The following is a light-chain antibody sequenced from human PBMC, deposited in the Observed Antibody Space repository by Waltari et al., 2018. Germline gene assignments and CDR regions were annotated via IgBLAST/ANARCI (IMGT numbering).Light chain of an antibody. J-gene: IGKJ2*01. CDR1: QSIRNY. CDR3: QHSYNTPFPYT. V-gene: IGKV1-39*01. Sequence: IQMTQSPSSLSASVGDRVTITCRSSQSIRNYLNWYQHKPGKAPNLLIYAASSLQSGVPSRFSGSGSRTDFTLTISSLQPEDFATYYCQHSYNTPFPYTFGQGTKLEIK. CDR2: AAS.